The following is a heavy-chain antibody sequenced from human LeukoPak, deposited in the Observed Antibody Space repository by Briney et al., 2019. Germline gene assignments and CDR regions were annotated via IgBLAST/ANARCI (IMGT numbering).Heavy chain of an antibody. V-gene: IGHV3-48*03. CDR1: GFTFSSYE. Sequence: GGSLRLSCAASGFTFSSYEMNWVRQAPGKGLEWVSYISSSGSTIYYADSVKGRFTISRDNAENSLYLQMNSLRAEDTAVYYCATARTDYDYVWGSYRPYYFDYWGQGTLVTVSS. CDR3: ATARTDYDYVWGSYRPYYFDY. CDR2: ISSSGSTI. D-gene: IGHD3-16*02. J-gene: IGHJ4*02.